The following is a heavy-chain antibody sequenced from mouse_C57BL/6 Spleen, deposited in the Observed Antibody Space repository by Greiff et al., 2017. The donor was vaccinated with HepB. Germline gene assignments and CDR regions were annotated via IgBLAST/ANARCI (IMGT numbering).Heavy chain of an antibody. Sequence: QVQLKESGAELARPGASVKLSCKASGYTFTSYGISWVKQRTGQGLEWIGEIYPRSGNTYYNEKFKGKATLTADKSSSTAYMELRSLTSEDSAVYFCARGGDDGYSYFDYWGQGTTLTVSS. V-gene: IGHV1-81*01. D-gene: IGHD2-3*01. CDR3: ARGGDDGYSYFDY. J-gene: IGHJ2*01. CDR2: IYPRSGNT. CDR1: GYTFTSYG.